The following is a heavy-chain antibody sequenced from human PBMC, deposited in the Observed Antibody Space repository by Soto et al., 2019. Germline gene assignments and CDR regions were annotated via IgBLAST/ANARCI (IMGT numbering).Heavy chain of an antibody. D-gene: IGHD3-22*01. CDR3: AREEGYYDSSGYSARYYFYYGMDV. CDR1: GGTFTSYY. Sequence: ASVKITCKASGGTFTSYYMHWVRQAPGQGLEWMGIINPSGGSTSYAQKFQGRVTMTRDTSTSTVYMELSSLRSEDTAVYYCAREEGYYDSSGYSARYYFYYGMDVWGDLTTFTV. J-gene: IGHJ6*02. CDR2: INPSGGST. V-gene: IGHV1-46*01.